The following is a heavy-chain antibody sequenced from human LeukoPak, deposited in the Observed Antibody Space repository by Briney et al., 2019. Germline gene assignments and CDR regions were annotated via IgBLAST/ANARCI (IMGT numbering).Heavy chain of an antibody. CDR3: ARRKAAADGNDAFDI. V-gene: IGHV1-69*13. CDR2: IIPIFGTA. J-gene: IGHJ3*02. Sequence: SVKVSCKASGGTFSSYAISWARQAPGQGLEWMGGIIPIFGTANYAQKFQGRVTITADESTSTAYMELSSLRSEDTAVYYCARRKAAADGNDAFDIWGQGTMVTVSS. CDR1: GGTFSSYA. D-gene: IGHD6-13*01.